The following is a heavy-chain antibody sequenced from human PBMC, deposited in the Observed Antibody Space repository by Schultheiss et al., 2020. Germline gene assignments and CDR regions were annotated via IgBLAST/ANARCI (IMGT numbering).Heavy chain of an antibody. CDR2: ISSSSSTI. V-gene: IGHV3-48*01. J-gene: IGHJ6*02. CDR1: GFTFSSYS. Sequence: GGSLRLSCAASGFTFSSYSMNWVRQAPGKGLEWVSYISSSSSTIYYADSVKGRFTISRDNAKNSLYLQMNSLRAEDTAVYYCASYSSSWFDYYYYYGMDVWGQGTTVTVSS. CDR3: ASYSSSWFDYYYYYGMDV. D-gene: IGHD6-13*01.